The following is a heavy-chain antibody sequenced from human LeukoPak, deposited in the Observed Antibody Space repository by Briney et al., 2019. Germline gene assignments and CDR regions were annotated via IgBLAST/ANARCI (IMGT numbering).Heavy chain of an antibody. CDR2: TYYRSKWYN. Sequence: SQTLSLTYAISGDSVSSNSAAWNWIRQSPSRGLEWLGRTYYRSKWYNDYAVSVKSRITINPDTFKNQFSLQLKSVTPEDTAVYYCARDYYGSGKPSGFDYWGQGTLVTVSS. CDR3: ARDYYGSGKPSGFDY. D-gene: IGHD3-10*01. J-gene: IGHJ4*02. CDR1: GDSVSSNSAA. V-gene: IGHV6-1*01.